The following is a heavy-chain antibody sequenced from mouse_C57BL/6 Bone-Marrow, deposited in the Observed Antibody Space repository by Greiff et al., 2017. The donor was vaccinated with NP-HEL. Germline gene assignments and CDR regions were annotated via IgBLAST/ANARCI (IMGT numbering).Heavy chain of an antibody. D-gene: IGHD2-4*01. CDR2: INPGSGGT. CDR1: GYAFTNYL. Sequence: VQLVESGAELVRPGTSVKVSCKASGYAFTNYLIEWVKQRPGQGLEWNGVINPGSGGTNYNEKFKGKATLTADKSSSTAYMQLSSLTSEDSAVYFCARSKAYYDYDGVFDYWGQGTTLTVSS. CDR3: ARSKAYYDYDGVFDY. V-gene: IGHV1-54*01. J-gene: IGHJ2*01.